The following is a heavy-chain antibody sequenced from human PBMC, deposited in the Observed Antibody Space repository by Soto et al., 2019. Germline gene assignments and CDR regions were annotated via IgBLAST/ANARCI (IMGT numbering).Heavy chain of an antibody. J-gene: IGHJ4*02. CDR3: ARWSSGALYEY. V-gene: IGHV1-18*04. CDR1: GYIFTNYG. Sequence: QIHLVQSGAEVRKPGASVNVSCKTSGYIFTNYGVSWVRQAPGEGLEAVGWISAYNGYPKYGQRFQGRVTLSTDTSTTTGYMELRNLRFDDTGVYYCARWSSGALYEYWGQGTLLTVSS. CDR2: ISAYNGYP.